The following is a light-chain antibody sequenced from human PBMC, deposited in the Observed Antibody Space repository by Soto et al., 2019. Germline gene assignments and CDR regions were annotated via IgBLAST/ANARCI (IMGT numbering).Light chain of an antibody. Sequence: QSVLTQPPSVSGAPGQRVTISCTGSSSNIGAGSAVHWYQQLPGTAPKLLIYVNNNRPSGVPDRFSGSKSGTSASLAITGLQAEDEADYYCQSYDGGLSGVFGGGTKVTVL. J-gene: IGLJ3*02. CDR3: QSYDGGLSGV. V-gene: IGLV1-40*01. CDR2: VNN. CDR1: SSNIGAGSA.